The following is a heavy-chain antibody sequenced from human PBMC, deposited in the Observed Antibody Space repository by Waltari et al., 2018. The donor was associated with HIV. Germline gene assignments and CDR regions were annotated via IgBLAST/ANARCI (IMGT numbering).Heavy chain of an antibody. V-gene: IGHV4-38-2*01. CDR1: GYSISSGYY. Sequence: QVQLQESGPGLVKPSETLSLTCAVPGYSISSGYYWGLIRQPPGKGLAWIGSIHHSWSTYYNPSLKSRVTISVDTSKNQFSLKLSSVTAADTAVYYCARVGATTPGRYWGQGTLVTVSS. D-gene: IGHD1-26*01. J-gene: IGHJ4*02. CDR3: ARVGATTPGRY. CDR2: IHHSWST.